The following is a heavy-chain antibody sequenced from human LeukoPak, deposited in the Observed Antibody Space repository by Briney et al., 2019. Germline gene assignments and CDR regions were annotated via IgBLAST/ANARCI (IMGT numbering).Heavy chain of an antibody. CDR2: IYPGDSDT. D-gene: IGHD3-3*01. V-gene: IGHV5-51*01. Sequence: GESLKISCKGSGYSFTSYWIGWVRQMPGKGLEWMGIIYPGDSDTRYSPSFQGQVTISADKSISTAYLQWSSLKASDTAMYYCARRGVFWGVSYYFDYGGQGPLVTGSS. CDR3: ARRGVFWGVSYYFDY. J-gene: IGHJ4*02. CDR1: GYSFTSYW.